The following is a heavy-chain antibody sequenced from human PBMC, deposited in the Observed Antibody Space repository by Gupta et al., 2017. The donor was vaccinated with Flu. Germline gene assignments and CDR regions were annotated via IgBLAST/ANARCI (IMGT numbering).Heavy chain of an antibody. D-gene: IGHD1-26*01. V-gene: IGHV4-61*02. CDR2: IYTSGST. CDR1: GGSISSGSYY. CDR3: AREVDGSYFYYFDY. J-gene: IGHJ4*02. Sequence: QVQLQESGPGLVKPSQTLSLTCTVSGGSISSGSYYWSWIRQPAGKGLEWIGRIYTSGSTNYNPSLKSRVTISVDTSKNQFSLKLSSVTAADTAVYYCAREVDGSYFYYFDYWGQGTLVTVSS.